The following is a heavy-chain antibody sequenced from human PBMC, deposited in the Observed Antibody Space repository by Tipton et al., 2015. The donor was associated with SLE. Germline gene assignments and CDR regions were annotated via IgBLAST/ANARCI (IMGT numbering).Heavy chain of an antibody. J-gene: IGHJ3*02. CDR3: ARELGMVAFDI. V-gene: IGHV4-59*01. Sequence: LSLTCTVSGGSISSYYWSWIRQPPGKGLEWIGYIYYSGSTNYNPSLKSRVTISVDTSKNQFSLKLSSVTAADTAVYYCARELGMVAFDIWGPGTMVTVSS. CDR1: GGSISSYY. D-gene: IGHD7-27*01. CDR2: IYYSGST.